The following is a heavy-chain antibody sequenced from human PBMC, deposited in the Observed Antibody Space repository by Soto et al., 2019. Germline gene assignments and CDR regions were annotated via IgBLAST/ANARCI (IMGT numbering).Heavy chain of an antibody. J-gene: IGHJ3*02. CDR2: ITSTADTYAT. V-gene: IGHV3-73*01. CDR1: GFSFSDSV. Sequence: EVQLEESGGGLVQPGGSLKLSCAASGFSFSDSVMHWVRQVSGKGLEWVGRITSTADTYATAYSASVKGRFTVSRDDSKYTAYLQMNSLKTEDTAVYYCTGSLSFAFDIWGQGTMVHVSS. CDR3: TGSLSFAFDI.